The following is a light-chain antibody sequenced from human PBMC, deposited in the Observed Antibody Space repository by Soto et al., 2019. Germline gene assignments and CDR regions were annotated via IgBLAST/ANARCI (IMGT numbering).Light chain of an antibody. CDR2: WAS. J-gene: IGKJ2*01. Sequence: DIVMTQSPDSLAVSLGERATINCKSSQSVLYSSNSKNYLAWYQQKPGQPPKLLIYWASTRESGVPDRFSGGGSGTDFTLTISILQAEDVAVYYCQQYYSTPYTFGQGTKLEIK. CDR1: QSVLYSSNSKNY. V-gene: IGKV4-1*01. CDR3: QQYYSTPYT.